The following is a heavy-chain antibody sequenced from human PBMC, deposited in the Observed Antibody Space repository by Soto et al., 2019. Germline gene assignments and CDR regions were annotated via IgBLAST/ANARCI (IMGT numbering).Heavy chain of an antibody. J-gene: IGHJ4*02. V-gene: IGHV3-23*01. CDR2: ISGSGGDT. CDR1: GFTFSRYA. D-gene: IGHD2-2*01. Sequence: GASLRLSCAPSGFTFSRYAMSWVRQAPGKGLEWVSAISGSGGDTYYADSVKGRFTISRDNSKNTLYLQMNSLRAEDTAVYYCAKDYCISTSFYWFFDYWGQGT. CDR3: AKDYCISTSFYWFFDY.